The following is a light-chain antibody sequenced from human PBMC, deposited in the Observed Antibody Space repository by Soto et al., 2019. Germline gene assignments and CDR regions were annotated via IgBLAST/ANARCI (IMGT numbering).Light chain of an antibody. Sequence: QSVLTQPASVSGSPGQSITISCTGTSSDVGGYSSVSWYQQHPGKAPKLMIYEVSNRPSGVSNRFSGSKSGNTASLTVSGLQAEDEADYYCSSFTSSSTLYVFGTGTKVTVL. V-gene: IGLV2-14*01. CDR2: EVS. CDR1: SSDVGGYSS. CDR3: SSFTSSSTLYV. J-gene: IGLJ1*01.